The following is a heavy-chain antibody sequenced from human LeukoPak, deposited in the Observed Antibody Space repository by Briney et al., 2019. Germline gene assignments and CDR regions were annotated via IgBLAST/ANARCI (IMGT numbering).Heavy chain of an antibody. J-gene: IGHJ4*02. V-gene: IGHV3-23*01. CDR1: GLTFTNYA. CDR3: AKSRRWEIAAAGTFDY. CDR2: ISGSGGTT. D-gene: IGHD6-13*01. Sequence: GGSLRLSCTASGLTFTNYAMSWVRQAPGKGLEWVSYISGSGGTTYYADSVKGRFTVSRDNSKNTLYLQMNSLRAEDAAVYYCAKSRRWEIAAAGTFDYWGQGTLVTVSS.